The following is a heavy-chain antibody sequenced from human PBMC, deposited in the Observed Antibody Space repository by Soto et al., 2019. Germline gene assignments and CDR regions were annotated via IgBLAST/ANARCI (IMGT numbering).Heavy chain of an antibody. CDR2: IRSKANNYAT. D-gene: IGHD1-26*01. V-gene: IGHV3-73*02. CDR1: EFTFSGSA. CDR3: TSFMVGTNPS. Sequence: EVQLVESGGGLVQPGGSLKLSCAASEFTFSGSAMHWVRQASGKGLEWVGRIRSKANNYATAYAASVKGRFTISRDDSKNTAYLQMNSLKTEDTAVYYCTSFMVGTNPSWGQGTLVTVSS. J-gene: IGHJ5*02.